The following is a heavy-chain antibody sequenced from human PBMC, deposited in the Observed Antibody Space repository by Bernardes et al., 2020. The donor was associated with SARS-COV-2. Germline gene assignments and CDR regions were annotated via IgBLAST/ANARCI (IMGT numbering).Heavy chain of an antibody. J-gene: IGHJ6*02. CDR2: IWYDGSNK. D-gene: IGHD6-13*01. CDR3: ASKAFGSSWPRGSYYYYGMDV. V-gene: IGHV3-33*01. CDR1: GFTFSSYG. Sequence: GGSLRLSCAASGFTFSSYGMHWVRQAPGKGLEWVAVIWYDGSNKYYADSVKGRFTISRDNSKNTLYLQMNSLRAEDTAVYYCASKAFGSSWPRGSYYYYGMDVWGQGTTVTVSS.